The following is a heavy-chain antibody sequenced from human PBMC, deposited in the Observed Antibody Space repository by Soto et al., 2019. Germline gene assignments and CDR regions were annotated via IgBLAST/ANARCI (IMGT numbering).Heavy chain of an antibody. J-gene: IGHJ6*02. CDR1: GGSISSYY. CDR2: IYYSGST. D-gene: IGHD3-3*01. CDR3: ARDRYDFWSGSHYYYGMDV. Sequence: SETLSLTCTVSGGSISSYYWSWIRQPPGKGLEWIGYIYYSGSTNYNPSLKSRVTISVDTSKNQFSLKLSSVTAADTAVYYCARDRYDFWSGSHYYYGMDVWGQGTTVTVSS. V-gene: IGHV4-59*01.